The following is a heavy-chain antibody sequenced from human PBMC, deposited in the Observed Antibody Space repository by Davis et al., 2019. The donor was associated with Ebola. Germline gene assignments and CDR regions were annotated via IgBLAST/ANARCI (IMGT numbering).Heavy chain of an antibody. CDR2: INPSGGST. CDR3: ASVWLFHYGMDV. V-gene: IGHV1-46*01. CDR1: GYTFTSYY. Sequence: ASVKVSCNASGYTFTSYYMHWVRQAPGQGLEWMGIINPSGGSTSYAQKFQGRVTMTRDTSTSTVYMELSSLRSEDTAVYYCASVWLFHYGMDVWGQGTTVTVSS. D-gene: IGHD3-16*01. J-gene: IGHJ6*02.